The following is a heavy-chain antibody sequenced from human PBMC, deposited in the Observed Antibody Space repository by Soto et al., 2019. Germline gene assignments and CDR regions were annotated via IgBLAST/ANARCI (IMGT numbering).Heavy chain of an antibody. CDR2: FSSSSSTI. V-gene: IGHV3-48*02. D-gene: IGHD4-17*01. CDR1: GFSFSSYS. J-gene: IGHJ6*02. Sequence: GGSLRLSCAASGFSFSSYSMNWVRQAPGKGLEWVSYFSSSSSTIYYADSVKGRFTISRDNAKKSLYLQMNSLRDEDTAVYNCARDPNYGDYVGGGSNYYYGMDVWGQGTTVTVSS. CDR3: ARDPNYGDYVGGGSNYYYGMDV.